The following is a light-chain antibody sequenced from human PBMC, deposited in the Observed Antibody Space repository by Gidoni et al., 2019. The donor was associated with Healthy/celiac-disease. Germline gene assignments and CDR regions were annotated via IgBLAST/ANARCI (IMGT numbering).Light chain of an antibody. Sequence: VLTQSPGTLSLSPGERATLSCRASQSVSSSYLAWYQQKPGQAPRLLIYGASSRATGIPDRFSGSGSGTDFTLTISRLEPEDFAVYYCQQYGSSKITFGQGTRLEIK. CDR3: QQYGSSKIT. CDR1: QSVSSSY. J-gene: IGKJ5*01. V-gene: IGKV3-20*01. CDR2: GAS.